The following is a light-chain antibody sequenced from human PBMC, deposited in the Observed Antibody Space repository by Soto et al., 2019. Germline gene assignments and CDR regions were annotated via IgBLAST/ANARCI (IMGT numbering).Light chain of an antibody. CDR2: DVS. Sequence: QSALDQPPSASGSPGQSVTISCTGTSSDVGVYNYVSWYQQHPGKAPKLILYDVSQRPSGVPDSCSGSKSGNTASLTVSGLQAEDEAVYCFNSFAGSAHVVFGGGTQLTV. CDR1: SSDVGVYNY. J-gene: IGLJ2*01. V-gene: IGLV2-8*01. CDR3: NSFAGSAHVV.